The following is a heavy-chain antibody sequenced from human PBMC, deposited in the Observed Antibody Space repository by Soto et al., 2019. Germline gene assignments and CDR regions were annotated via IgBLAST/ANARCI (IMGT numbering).Heavy chain of an antibody. Sequence: VRLSCAASGFTFTRYSMNWVRQAPGKGLEWVSSISSTTNYIYYGDSMKGRFTISRDNAKNSLYLEMNSLRAEDTAVYYCARESEDLTSNFDYWSQGTLVTVSS. CDR3: ARESEDLTSNFDY. V-gene: IGHV3-21*06. CDR1: GFTFTRYS. J-gene: IGHJ4*02. CDR2: ISSTTNYI.